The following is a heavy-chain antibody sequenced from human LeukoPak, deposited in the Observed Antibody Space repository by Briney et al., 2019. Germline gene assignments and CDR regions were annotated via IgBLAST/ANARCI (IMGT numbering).Heavy chain of an antibody. CDR3: ARQLLWFGAERWFDP. D-gene: IGHD3-10*01. CDR2: IYYSGST. V-gene: IGHV4-59*08. J-gene: IGHJ5*02. CDR1: GGSISSYY. Sequence: SETLSLTCTVSGGSISSYYWSWIRQPPGKGLEWIGYIYYSGSTNYNPSLKSRVTISVDTSKNQFSLKLSSVTAADTAVYYCARQLLWFGAERWFDPWGQGTLVTVSS.